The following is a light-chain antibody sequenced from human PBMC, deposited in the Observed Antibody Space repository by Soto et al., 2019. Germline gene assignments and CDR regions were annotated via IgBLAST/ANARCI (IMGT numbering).Light chain of an antibody. CDR2: EVT. J-gene: IGLJ3*02. CDR1: SSDVGAYKY. CDR3: TSYVGNDIWV. Sequence: QSALTQPPSASGSPGQSVTISCTGTSSDVGAYKYVSWYQQYPGKAPKLMIYEVTKRPSGVPDRFSGSKSGNTASLTVSGLQAEDDADYYCTSYVGNDIWVFGGGTQLTVL. V-gene: IGLV2-8*01.